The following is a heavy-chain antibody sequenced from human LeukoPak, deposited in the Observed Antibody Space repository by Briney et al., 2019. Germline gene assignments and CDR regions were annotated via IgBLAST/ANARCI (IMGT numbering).Heavy chain of an antibody. Sequence: GGSLRLSCAASGFSFSSFNLYWVRQAPGKGLEWVSSSVTSGSTYYADSVKGRFTISRDSAKNSLFLQMSSLSAEDTAVYYCATKTHGPFDHWGQGTQVTVSS. CDR3: ATKTHGPFDH. J-gene: IGHJ4*02. CDR2: SVTSGST. CDR1: GFSFSSFN. V-gene: IGHV3-21*01. D-gene: IGHD4-23*01.